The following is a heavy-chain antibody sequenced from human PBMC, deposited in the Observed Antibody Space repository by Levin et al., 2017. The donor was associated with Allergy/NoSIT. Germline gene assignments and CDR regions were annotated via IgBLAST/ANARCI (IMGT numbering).Heavy chain of an antibody. CDR3: ARDLKRYDYDILTGPFDY. J-gene: IGHJ4*02. V-gene: IGHV3-30-3*01. CDR2: ISYDGSNK. CDR1: GFTFSSYA. Sequence: TGGSLRLSCAASGFTFSSYAMHWVRQAPGKGLEWVAVISYDGSNKYYADSVKGRFTISRDNSKNTLYLQMNSLRAEDTAVYYCARDLKRYDYDILTGPFDYWGQGTLVTVSS. D-gene: IGHD3-9*01.